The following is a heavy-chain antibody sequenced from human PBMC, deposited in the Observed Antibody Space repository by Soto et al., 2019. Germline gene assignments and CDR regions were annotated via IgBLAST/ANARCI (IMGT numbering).Heavy chain of an antibody. V-gene: IGHV2-5*02. CDR3: AHVNANDDTFDY. CDR1: GFSLNTAIVG. CDR2: IYWDDNK. Sequence: QTTLKESGPTLVKPTQPLTLTCTFSGFSLNTAIVGVGWIRQPPGKALEWLALIYWDDNKRYSPSLKSRLTITMDASKIQVVLTMTNMDPVDTATYYCAHVNANDDTFDYWGQGTMVTVSS. J-gene: IGHJ4*02. D-gene: IGHD1-1*01.